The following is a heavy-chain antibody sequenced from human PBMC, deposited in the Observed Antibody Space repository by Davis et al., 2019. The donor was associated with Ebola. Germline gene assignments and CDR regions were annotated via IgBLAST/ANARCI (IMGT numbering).Heavy chain of an antibody. CDR1: GGSISSYS. CDR2: IYYSGST. J-gene: IGHJ6*02. D-gene: IGHD3-10*01. V-gene: IGHV4-59*08. Sequence: SEILSPTCTVPGGSISSYSWSWIRQPPGKGLEWIGYIYYSGSTNYNPSLKSRVTISVDTSKNQFFLKLSSVTAADTAVYYCARIAMVRGVIIEDYGMDVWGQGTTVTVSS. CDR3: ARIAMVRGVIIEDYGMDV.